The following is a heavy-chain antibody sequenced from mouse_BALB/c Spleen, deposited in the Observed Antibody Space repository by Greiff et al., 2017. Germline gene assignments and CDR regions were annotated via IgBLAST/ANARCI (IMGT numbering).Heavy chain of an antibody. J-gene: IGHJ4*01. CDR3: ARWDYDGVDY. D-gene: IGHD2-4*01. CDR1: GFTFSSYG. CDR2: INSNGGST. V-gene: IGHV5-6-3*01. Sequence: EVQGVESGGGLVQPGGSLKLSCAASGFTFSSYGMSWVRQTPDKRLELVATINSNGGSTYYPDSVKGRFTISRDNAKNTLYLQMSSLKSEDTAMYYCARWDYDGVDYWGQGTSVTVSS.